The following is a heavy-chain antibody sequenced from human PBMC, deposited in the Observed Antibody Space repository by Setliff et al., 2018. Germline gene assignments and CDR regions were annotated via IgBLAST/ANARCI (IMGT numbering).Heavy chain of an antibody. Sequence: ASEKVSCKVSGYTLTELSRHWVRQAPGKGLEWMGGFDPEDGETIYAQKFQGRVTMTEDTSTDTAYMELSSLRSEDTAVYYCATSVSWIQLVLYPQGHPEPFDYWGQGTLVTVSS. CDR2: FDPEDGET. D-gene: IGHD5-18*01. J-gene: IGHJ4*02. CDR3: ATSVSWIQLVLYPQGHPEPFDY. V-gene: IGHV1-24*01. CDR1: GYTLTELS.